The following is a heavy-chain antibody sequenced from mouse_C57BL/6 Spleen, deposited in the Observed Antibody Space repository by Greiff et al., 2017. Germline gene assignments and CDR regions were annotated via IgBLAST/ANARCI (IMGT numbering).Heavy chain of an antibody. D-gene: IGHD1-1*01. V-gene: IGHV1-54*01. CDR1: GYAFTNYL. Sequence: VQLQQSGAELVRPGTSVKVSCKASGYAFTNYLIEWVKQRPGQGLEWIGVINPGSGGTNYNEKFKGKATLTADQSARTAYMQLISLTSEDSAVYFGARNYGRDWYFDVWGTGTTVTVSS. J-gene: IGHJ1*03. CDR2: INPGSGGT. CDR3: ARNYGRDWYFDV.